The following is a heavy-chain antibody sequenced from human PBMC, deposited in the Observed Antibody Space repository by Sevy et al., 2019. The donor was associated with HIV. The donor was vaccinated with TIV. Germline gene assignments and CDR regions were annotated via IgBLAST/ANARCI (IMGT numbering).Heavy chain of an antibody. V-gene: IGHV3-30*18. CDR3: AKDFTGFYGMDV. D-gene: IGHD3-9*01. CDR1: GLTLSSCG. J-gene: IGHJ6*02. Sequence: GGSLRLSCAASGLTLSSCGMHWAPQAPGKGLEWVAVISYDGSNKYYAESVKGRFTISRDTSKNTLYLQMNSLRAEDTAVYYCAKDFTGFYGMDVWGQGTTVTVSS. CDR2: ISYDGSNK.